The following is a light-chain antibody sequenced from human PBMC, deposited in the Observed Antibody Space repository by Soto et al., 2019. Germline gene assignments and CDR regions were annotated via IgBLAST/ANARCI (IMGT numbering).Light chain of an antibody. CDR2: DAS. Sequence: DIPMTQSPSTLSASVGDRVTITCRARQSISSWLAWYQQKPGKAPNLLIYDASSLGSGIQSRFCVSGYRTEVAIMIGCQQSSDFATYICHQYTSLWWFGQGPKVDIE. J-gene: IGKJ1*01. CDR1: QSISSW. CDR3: HQYTSLWW. V-gene: IGKV1-5*01.